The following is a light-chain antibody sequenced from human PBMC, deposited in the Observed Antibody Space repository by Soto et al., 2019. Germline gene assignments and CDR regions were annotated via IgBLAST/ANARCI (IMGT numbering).Light chain of an antibody. CDR3: AAWDDSLNGHV. Sequence: QTVVTQPHSVSGTPGQRVTISCSGSSSNIGTNTVHWFQQLPGTAPKVLIYRTDQRPSGVPERFSGSKSGTSASLAISELQSEDEADYYCAAWDDSLNGHVFGTGTQLTVL. CDR1: SSNIGTNT. J-gene: IGLJ1*01. V-gene: IGLV1-44*01. CDR2: RTD.